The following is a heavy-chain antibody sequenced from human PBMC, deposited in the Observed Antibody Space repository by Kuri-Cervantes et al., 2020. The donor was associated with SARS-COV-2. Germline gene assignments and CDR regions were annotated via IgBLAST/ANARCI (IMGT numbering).Heavy chain of an antibody. J-gene: IGHJ4*02. CDR2: ISYDGSNK. D-gene: IGHD6-19*01. CDR1: GFTFSSYG. Sequence: GESLKISCAASGFTFSSYGMHWVRQAPGKGLEWVAVISYDGSNKYYADSVKGRFTISRDNSKNTLYLQMNSLRAEDTAVYYCAKDRGGSGRYLDYWGQGTLVTVSS. V-gene: IGHV3-30*18. CDR3: AKDRGGSGRYLDY.